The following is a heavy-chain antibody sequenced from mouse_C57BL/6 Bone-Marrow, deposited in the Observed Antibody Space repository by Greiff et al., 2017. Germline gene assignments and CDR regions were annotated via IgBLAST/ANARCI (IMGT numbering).Heavy chain of an antibody. CDR3: ARMGYYYGSSFYWYFDV. CDR1: GYTFTSYW. V-gene: IGHV1-69*01. Sequence: QVQLQQPGAELVMPGASVKLSCKASGYTFTSYWMHWVKQRPGQGLEWIGEIDPSDSYTNYNQKFKGKSTLTVDKSSSTAYMQLSSLTSEDSAVXYCARMGYYYGSSFYWYFDVWGTGTTVTVSS. J-gene: IGHJ1*03. D-gene: IGHD1-1*01. CDR2: IDPSDSYT.